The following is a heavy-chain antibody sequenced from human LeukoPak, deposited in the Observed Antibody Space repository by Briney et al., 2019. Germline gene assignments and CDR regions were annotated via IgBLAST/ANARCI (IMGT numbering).Heavy chain of an antibody. D-gene: IGHD4-11*01. J-gene: IGHJ5*02. V-gene: IGHV4-59*01. CDR3: ARVSGNNYGPLNWLDP. Sequence: SETLSLTCTVSGGSISSYYWSWIRQPPGKGLEWIGYLYYSGSTNYNPSLKSRVTISVDTSKNQFTLKLSSVPAADTAVYYCARVSGNNYGPLNWLDPWGQGTLVTVSS. CDR2: LYYSGST. CDR1: GGSISSYY.